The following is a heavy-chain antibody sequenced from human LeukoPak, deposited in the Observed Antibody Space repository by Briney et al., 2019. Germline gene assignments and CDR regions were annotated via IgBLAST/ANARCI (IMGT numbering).Heavy chain of an antibody. Sequence: GGSLRLSCAASGFTFSSYEMNWVRQAPGKGLEWVSYISSSGSTIYYADSVKGRFTISRDNAKNSLYLQMNSLRAEDTAVYYCRTDCSGCSCYGTPADFDYWGQGTLVTVSS. CDR1: GFTFSSYE. J-gene: IGHJ4*02. CDR3: RTDCSGCSCYGTPADFDY. V-gene: IGHV3-48*03. D-gene: IGHD2-15*01. CDR2: ISSSGSTI.